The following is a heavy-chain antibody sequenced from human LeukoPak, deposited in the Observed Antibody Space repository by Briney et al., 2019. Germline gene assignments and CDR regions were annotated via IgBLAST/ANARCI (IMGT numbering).Heavy chain of an antibody. CDR1: GGSITSSSYY. CDR2: VYHSGST. Sequence: PSETLSLTCTVSGGSITSSSYYWGWIRQPPGKGLEWIGSVYHSGSTYYNPSLKSRVTISVDTSKNQFSLKLSSVTAADTAVYYCARDGENPGWGSYLRYGTSYFDYWGQGTLVTVSS. V-gene: IGHV4-39*07. D-gene: IGHD3-16*02. J-gene: IGHJ4*02. CDR3: ARDGENPGWGSYLRYGTSYFDY.